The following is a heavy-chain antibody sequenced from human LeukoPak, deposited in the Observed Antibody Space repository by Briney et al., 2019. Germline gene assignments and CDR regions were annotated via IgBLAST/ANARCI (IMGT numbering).Heavy chain of an antibody. V-gene: IGHV3-30*04. J-gene: IGHJ6*02. Sequence: PGRSLRLSCAASGFTFSSYAMHWVRQAPGKGLEWVAVISYDGSNKYYADSVKGRFTISRDNSKNTLYLQMNSLRAEDTAVYYCAKDILRFDGMDVWGQGTTVTVSS. D-gene: IGHD3-3*01. CDR3: AKDILRFDGMDV. CDR1: GFTFSSYA. CDR2: ISYDGSNK.